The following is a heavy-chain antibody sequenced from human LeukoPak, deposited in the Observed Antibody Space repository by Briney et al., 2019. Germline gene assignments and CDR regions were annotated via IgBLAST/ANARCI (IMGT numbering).Heavy chain of an antibody. D-gene: IGHD3-22*01. Sequence: GGSLRLSCAASGFTVSSNYMSWLRQAPGKGLEWVSVIYSGGSTYFADSVKGRFTMSRDSSKNSLYLQMNSLRVEDTAVYYCAKDGPRYYDSSGLDYWGQGTLVTVSS. CDR3: AKDGPRYYDSSGLDY. CDR2: IYSGGST. CDR1: GFTVSSNY. J-gene: IGHJ4*02. V-gene: IGHV3-53*01.